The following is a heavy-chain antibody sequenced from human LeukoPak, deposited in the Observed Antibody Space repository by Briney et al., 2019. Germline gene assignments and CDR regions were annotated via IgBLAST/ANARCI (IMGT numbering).Heavy chain of an antibody. J-gene: IGHJ3*02. CDR2: IYPGDSDT. CDR1: GYSFTNYW. CDR3: ARQKNSGWYRSLVFDI. D-gene: IGHD6-19*01. Sequence: GESLTISCKGYGYSFTNYWIGWVRQMPGKGLEWVGIIYPGDSDTRYSPSFQGQVSISVDKSINTAYLQWRSLKASDTAMYYCARQKNSGWYRSLVFDIWGQGTKVTVSS. V-gene: IGHV5-51*01.